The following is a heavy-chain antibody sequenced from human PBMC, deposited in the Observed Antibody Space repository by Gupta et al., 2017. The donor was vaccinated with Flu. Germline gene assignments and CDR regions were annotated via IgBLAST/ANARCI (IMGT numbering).Heavy chain of an antibody. CDR2: TNGDGTIT. V-gene: IGHV3-43*01. D-gene: IGHD2-2*03. Sequence: APGTGLEWVSLTNGDGTITSYADSGKGRFIISRDNSKNSLFLQMNSLTTEDTALYYCAKGTWIRSYYFFMDVLGKGTTVTVSS. J-gene: IGHJ6*03. CDR3: AKGTWIRSYYFFMDV.